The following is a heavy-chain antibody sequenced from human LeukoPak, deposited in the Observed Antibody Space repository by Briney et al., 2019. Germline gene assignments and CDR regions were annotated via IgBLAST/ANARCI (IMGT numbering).Heavy chain of an antibody. D-gene: IGHD3-22*01. CDR1: GGPIYSYY. Sequence: SQTLSLSCTVSGGPIYSYYWSGIRQTAGKGLEWIGRLYPGVSTNYNPSLKSRVTMSVDTSKNQFALKLSAVTAADTAVYYCARLNFYDSSDYSPGHYMDVWGKGTTVTVSS. CDR2: LYPGVST. V-gene: IGHV4-4*07. CDR3: ARLNFYDSSDYSPGHYMDV. J-gene: IGHJ6*03.